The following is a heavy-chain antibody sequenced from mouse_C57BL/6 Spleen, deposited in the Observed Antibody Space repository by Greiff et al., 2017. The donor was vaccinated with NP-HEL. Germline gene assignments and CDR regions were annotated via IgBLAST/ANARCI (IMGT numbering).Heavy chain of an antibody. D-gene: IGHD2-13*01. CDR1: GYTFTSYW. CDR2: IHPNSGST. V-gene: IGHV1-64*01. J-gene: IGHJ3*01. Sequence: QVQLQQSGAELVKPGASVKLSCKASGYTFTSYWMHWVKQRPGQGLEWIGMIHPNSGSTNYNEKFKSKATLTVDKSSSTAYMQLSSLTSEDSAVYYCARWGDLICDYAYWGQGTLVTVAA. CDR3: ARWGDLICDYAY.